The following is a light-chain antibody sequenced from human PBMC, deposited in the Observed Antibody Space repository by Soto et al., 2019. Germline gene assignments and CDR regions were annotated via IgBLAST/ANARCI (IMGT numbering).Light chain of an antibody. Sequence: EIVLTQSPGTLSVSPGDRATLSCRASQSVRSSYLAWYQQKPGQAPRLLIYGASSRATGIPDSFSGSGSGTDFTLTISRLEPEDFAVYYCQQYGSSPFTFGGGTKVEIK. CDR1: QSVRSSY. J-gene: IGKJ4*01. V-gene: IGKV3-20*01. CDR3: QQYGSSPFT. CDR2: GAS.